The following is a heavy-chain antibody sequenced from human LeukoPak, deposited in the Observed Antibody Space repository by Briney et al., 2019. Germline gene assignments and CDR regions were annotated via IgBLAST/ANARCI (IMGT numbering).Heavy chain of an antibody. V-gene: IGHV4-4*07. D-gene: IGHD3-10*01. CDR3: ARFSRGGSGSYENWFDP. Sequence: SETLSLTCTVSGGSISSYYWSWIRQPAGKGLEWIGRIYTSGSTNYNPSLKSRVTMSVDTSKNQFSLKLSSVTAADTAVYYCARFSRGGSGSYENWFDPWGQGTLVTVSS. J-gene: IGHJ5*02. CDR2: IYTSGST. CDR1: GGSISSYY.